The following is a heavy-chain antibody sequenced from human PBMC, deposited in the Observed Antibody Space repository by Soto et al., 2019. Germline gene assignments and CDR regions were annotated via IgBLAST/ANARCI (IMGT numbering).Heavy chain of an antibody. V-gene: IGHV1-18*01. CDR3: ARDSTMIVVVTTVYYYYGMDV. CDR2: ISAYNGNT. CDR1: GYTFTSYG. Sequence: SVKVSCKASGYTFTSYGISWVRQAPGQGLEWMGWISAYNGNTNYAQKLQGRATMTTDTSTSTAYMELRSLRSDDTAVYYCARDSTMIVVVTTVYYYYGMDVWGQGTTVTVSS. J-gene: IGHJ6*02. D-gene: IGHD3-22*01.